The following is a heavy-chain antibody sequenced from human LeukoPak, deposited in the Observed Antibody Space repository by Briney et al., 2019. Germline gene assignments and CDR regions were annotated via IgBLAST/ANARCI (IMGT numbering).Heavy chain of an antibody. V-gene: IGHV3-30*18. D-gene: IGHD5-18*01. CDR3: AKDREVTLYYFDH. Sequence: PGGSLRLSCAASGFTFNNYGMRWVRQAPGKGLEWVAGISYDGSNKYYADSVKGRFTISRDNSKNTLYLQMNSLRAEDTAVYYCAKDREVTLYYFDHWGQGTLVTVSS. CDR2: ISYDGSNK. J-gene: IGHJ4*02. CDR1: GFTFNNYG.